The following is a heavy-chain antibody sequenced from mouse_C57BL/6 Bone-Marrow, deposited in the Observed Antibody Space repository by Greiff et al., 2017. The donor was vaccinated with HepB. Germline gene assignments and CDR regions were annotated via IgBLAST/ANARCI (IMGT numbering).Heavy chain of an antibody. J-gene: IGHJ3*01. V-gene: IGHV1-81*01. CDR1: GYTFTSYG. CDR3: ARYGYDGEWFAY. CDR2: IYPRSGNT. Sequence: QVQLQQSGAELARPGASVKLSCKASGYTFTSYGISWVKQRTGQGLEWIGEIYPRSGNTYYNEKFKGKATLTADKSSSTAYMELRSLTSEGSSVYFCARYGYDGEWFAYWGQGTLVTVSA. D-gene: IGHD2-2*01.